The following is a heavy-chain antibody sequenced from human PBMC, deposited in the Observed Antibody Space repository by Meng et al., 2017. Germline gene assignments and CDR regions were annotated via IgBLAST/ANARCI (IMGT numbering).Heavy chain of an antibody. CDR3: AREGYGGNSSDIGYYYHGKDV. J-gene: IGHJ6*02. CDR1: GFTFGYYA. D-gene: IGHD4-23*01. Sequence: ASLNISCTASGFTFGYYAMSWIRQPPGEGLEWDGYIYYSGSTNYTPALKSRVTISVDTSKNQFSLKLSPVTAADTAVYYCAREGYGGNSSDIGYYYHGKDVWGQGTTVTVSS. CDR2: IYYSGST. V-gene: IGHV4-59*01.